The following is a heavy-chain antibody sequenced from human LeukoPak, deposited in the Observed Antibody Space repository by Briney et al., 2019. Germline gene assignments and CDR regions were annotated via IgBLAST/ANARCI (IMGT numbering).Heavy chain of an antibody. J-gene: IGHJ6*04. CDR3: AKRMRLGELSLYNYYYYGMDV. CDR1: GFTFSSYA. V-gene: IGHV3-23*01. CDR2: ISGSGGST. Sequence: GRSLRLSCAASGFTFSSYAMSWVRQAPGKGLEWVSAISGSGGSTYYADSVKGRFTISRDNSKNTLYLQMNSLRAEDTAVYYCAKRMRLGELSLYNYYYYGMDVWGKGTTVTVSS. D-gene: IGHD3-16*02.